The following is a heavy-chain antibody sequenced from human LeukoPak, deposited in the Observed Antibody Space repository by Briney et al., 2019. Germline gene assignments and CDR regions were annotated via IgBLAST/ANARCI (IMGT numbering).Heavy chain of an antibody. J-gene: IGHJ4*02. Sequence: GESLKISCKGSGCTFTTYWIGWVRQMPGKGLEWMGIIYPGDSDTRYSPSFQGQVTISADKSITTAYLQWSSLKASDTAIYYCTRSEVATPRKFAYWGQGTLVTVSS. CDR3: TRSEVATPRKFAY. CDR2: IYPGDSDT. CDR1: GCTFTTYW. D-gene: IGHD5-12*01. V-gene: IGHV5-51*01.